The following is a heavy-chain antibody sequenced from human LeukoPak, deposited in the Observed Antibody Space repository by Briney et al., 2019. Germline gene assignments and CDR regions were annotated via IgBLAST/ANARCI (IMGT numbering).Heavy chain of an antibody. V-gene: IGHV3-21*01. CDR1: GFTFSSYS. J-gene: IGHJ3*02. D-gene: IGHD2-21*02. CDR3: ARDSYCGGDCYPTDSDAFDI. Sequence: GSLRLSCAASGFTFSSYSMNWVRQAPGKGLEWVSSISSSSSYIYYADSVKGRFTISRDNAKNSLYLQMNSLRAEDTAVYYCARDSYCGGDCYPTDSDAFDIWGQGTMVTVSS. CDR2: ISSSSSYI.